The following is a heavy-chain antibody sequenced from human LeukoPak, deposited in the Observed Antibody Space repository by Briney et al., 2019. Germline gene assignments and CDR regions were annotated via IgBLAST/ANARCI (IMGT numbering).Heavy chain of an antibody. CDR1: GYSFNTYW. CDR2: VCPGDSHT. J-gene: IGHJ1*01. V-gene: IGHV5-51*01. Sequence: GESLTISCKASGYSFNTYWIGWVRQKPGKGLEWMAIVCPGDSHTRYSPSFEGHFTISADKTVTTAYLQWSSLEASDTAVYYCARLSGGSWANTEYFPDWGQGTLVIVSS. D-gene: IGHD7-27*01. CDR3: ARLSGGSWANTEYFPD.